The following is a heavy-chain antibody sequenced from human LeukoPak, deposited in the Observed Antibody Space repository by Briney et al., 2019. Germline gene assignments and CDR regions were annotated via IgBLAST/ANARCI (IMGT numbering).Heavy chain of an antibody. CDR2: IYHSGST. V-gene: IGHV4-59*01. CDR1: GGSISSYY. Sequence: TSETLSLTCTVSGGSISSYYWSWIRQPPGKGLEWIGYIYHSGSTNYNPSLKSRVTISVDTSKNQFSLKLSSVTAADTAVYYCAKYRVGATLGDAFDIWGQGTMVTVSS. D-gene: IGHD1-26*01. CDR3: AKYRVGATLGDAFDI. J-gene: IGHJ3*02.